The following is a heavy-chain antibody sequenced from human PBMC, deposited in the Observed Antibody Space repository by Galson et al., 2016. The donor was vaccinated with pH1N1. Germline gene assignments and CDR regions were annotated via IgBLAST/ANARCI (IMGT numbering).Heavy chain of an antibody. CDR3: ALSNRGAEAFDI. Sequence: PALVKPTQTLTLTCTFSGFSLSTSGVGVGWIRQPPGKALEWLALIDWDDDKYYSTSLKTRLTISKDTSKNQVVLTMTNMDPVDTATYYCALSNRGAEAFDIWGQGTMVTVSS. D-gene: IGHD2/OR15-2a*01. CDR1: GFSLSTSGVG. V-gene: IGHV2-70*01. CDR2: IDWDDDK. J-gene: IGHJ3*02.